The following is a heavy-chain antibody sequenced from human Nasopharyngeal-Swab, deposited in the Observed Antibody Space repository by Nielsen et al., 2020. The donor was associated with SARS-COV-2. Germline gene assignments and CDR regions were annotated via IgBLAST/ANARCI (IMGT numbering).Heavy chain of an antibody. D-gene: IGHD3-3*01. CDR2: INWNGGST. CDR3: AREYYDGGFDP. CDR1: GFTFDDYG. Sequence: GESLKISCAASGFTFDDYGMSWVRQAPGKGLEWVSGINWNGGSTGYADSVKGRFTISRDNAKNSLYLQMNNLRAEDTALYHCAREYYDGGFDPWGQGTLVTVSS. J-gene: IGHJ5*02. V-gene: IGHV3-20*01.